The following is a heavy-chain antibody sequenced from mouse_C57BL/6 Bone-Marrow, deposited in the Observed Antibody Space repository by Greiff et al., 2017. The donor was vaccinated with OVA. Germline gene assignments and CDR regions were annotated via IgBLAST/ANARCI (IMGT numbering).Heavy chain of an antibody. V-gene: IGHV1-59*01. J-gene: IGHJ3*01. CDR3: ARGAY. CDR1: GYTFTSYW. Sequence: QVQLQQPGAELVRPGSSVKLSCKASGYTFTSYWMHWVKQRPGKGLEWIGEIDPSDSYTNYNQKFKGKATLTVDTSSSTAYMQLSSLTSEDSAVYCCARGAYWGQGTTPIVSA. CDR2: IDPSDSYT.